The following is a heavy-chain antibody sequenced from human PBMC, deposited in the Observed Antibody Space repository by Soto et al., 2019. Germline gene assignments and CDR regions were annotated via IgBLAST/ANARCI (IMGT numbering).Heavy chain of an antibody. CDR3: ARRYGPGFDY. CDR2: IYYSGST. CDR1: GGSISSYY. J-gene: IGHJ4*02. D-gene: IGHD4-17*01. V-gene: IGHV4-59*08. Sequence: PSETLSLTCTVSGGSISSYYWSWIRQPPGKGLEWIGYIYYSGSTTYNPSLKSRVTISVDTSKNQFSLELSSVTAADTAVYYCARRYGPGFDYWGQGTLVTVSS.